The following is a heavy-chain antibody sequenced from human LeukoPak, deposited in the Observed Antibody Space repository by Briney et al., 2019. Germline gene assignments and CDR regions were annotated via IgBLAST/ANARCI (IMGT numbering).Heavy chain of an antibody. CDR3: AKEGRSLQTY. CDR2: IKEDGTET. Sequence: GGSLRLSCAASGFAFSSYWLSWVRLAPGKGLEWVANIKEDGTETYYVDSVKGRFTISRDNAKNSLYLQMNSLRVEDTAVYYCAKEGRSLQTYWGQGTLVTVSS. V-gene: IGHV3-7*03. CDR1: GFAFSSYW. D-gene: IGHD5-24*01. J-gene: IGHJ4*02.